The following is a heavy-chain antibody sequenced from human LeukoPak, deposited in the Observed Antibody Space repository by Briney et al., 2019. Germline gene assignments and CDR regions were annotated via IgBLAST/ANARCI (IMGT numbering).Heavy chain of an antibody. D-gene: IGHD3-22*01. Sequence: PGGSLRLSCAASGFTFSDYYMSWIRQAPGKGLEWVSYISSSGSTIYYADSVKGRFTISRDNAKNSLYLQMNSLRAEDTAVYYCARIYLPYYYDSSGPMDVWGQGTTATVSS. J-gene: IGHJ6*02. CDR1: GFTFSDYY. CDR2: ISSSGSTI. V-gene: IGHV3-11*01. CDR3: ARIYLPYYYDSSGPMDV.